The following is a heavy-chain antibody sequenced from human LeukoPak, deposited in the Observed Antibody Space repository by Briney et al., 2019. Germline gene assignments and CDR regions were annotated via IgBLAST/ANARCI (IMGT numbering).Heavy chain of an antibody. V-gene: IGHV4-59*01. J-gene: IGHJ4*02. Sequence: SETLSLTCTVSGGSISSYYWSWIRQPPGKGLEWIGYIYYSGSTNYNPSLESRVTISVDTSKNQFSLKLSSVTAADTAVYYCARALGDGYNWDFDYWGQGTLVTVSS. CDR1: GGSISSYY. D-gene: IGHD5-24*01. CDR3: ARALGDGYNWDFDY. CDR2: IYYSGST.